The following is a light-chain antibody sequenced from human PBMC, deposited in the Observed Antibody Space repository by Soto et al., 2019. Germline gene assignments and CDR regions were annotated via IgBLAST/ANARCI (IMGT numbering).Light chain of an antibody. CDR2: EVT. CDR3: SSHTSANSLI. Sequence: QSALTQPASVSGSLGQSITISCTGGSTDIGDYKFVSWYRQRPGKAPQLVIYEVTNRPSEISSRFTGSKSGSTASLTISGLQPADEADYYCSSHTSANSLIFGGGTKVTVL. V-gene: IGLV2-14*01. CDR1: STDIGDYKF. J-gene: IGLJ2*01.